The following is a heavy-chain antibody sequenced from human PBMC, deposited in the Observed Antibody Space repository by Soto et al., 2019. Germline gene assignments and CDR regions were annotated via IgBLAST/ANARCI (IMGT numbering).Heavy chain of an antibody. V-gene: IGHV1-18*01. CDR2: ISAYNGNT. CDR3: ARVPAEPNYYYSYMDV. J-gene: IGHJ6*03. CDR1: GYTFTSYG. Sequence: GASVKVSCKASGYTFTSYGISWVRQAPGQGLEWMGWISAYNGNTNYAQKLQGRVTMTTDTSTSTAYMELRSLRSDDTAVYYCARVPAEPNYYYSYMDVWGKGTTVTVSS. D-gene: IGHD2-2*01.